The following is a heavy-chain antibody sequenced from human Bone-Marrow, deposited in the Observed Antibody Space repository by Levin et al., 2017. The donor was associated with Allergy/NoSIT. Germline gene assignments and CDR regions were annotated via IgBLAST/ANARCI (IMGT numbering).Heavy chain of an antibody. J-gene: IGHJ6*02. D-gene: IGHD6-13*01. Sequence: GESLKISCAASGFTFSSYWMHWVRQAPGKGLVWVSRINSDGSSTSYADSVKGRFTISRDNAKNTLYLQMNSLRAEDTAVYYCANLAHFFPLVRDYYYYYGMDVWGQGTTVTVSS. CDR2: INSDGSST. CDR3: ANLAHFFPLVRDYYYYYGMDV. V-gene: IGHV3-74*01. CDR1: GFTFSSYW.